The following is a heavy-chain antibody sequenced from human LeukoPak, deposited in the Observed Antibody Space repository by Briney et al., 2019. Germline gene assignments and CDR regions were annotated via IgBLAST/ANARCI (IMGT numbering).Heavy chain of an antibody. CDR1: GYSISSGYY. V-gene: IGHV4-38-2*02. D-gene: IGHD2-15*01. CDR3: ARQDIVVVVAATPDDYYYYMDV. CDR2: IYHSGST. J-gene: IGHJ6*03. Sequence: SETLSLTCTVSGYSISSGYYWGWIRQPPGKWLEWIGSIYHSGSTYYNPSLKSRVTISVDTPKHQCSLKLSSVTAEDTVVYYCARQDIVVVVAATPDDYYYYMDVWGKGTRSPST.